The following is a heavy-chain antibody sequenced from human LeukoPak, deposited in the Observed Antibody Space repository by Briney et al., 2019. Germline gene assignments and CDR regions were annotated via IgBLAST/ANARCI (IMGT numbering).Heavy chain of an antibody. D-gene: IGHD2-2*01. Sequence: GRSLRLSCAASGFTFSSYAMHWVRQAPGKGLEWVAVISYDGSNKYYADSVKGRFTISRDNSKNTLYLQMNSLRAEDTAVYYCARPGSDCSSTSCPFDYWGQETLVTVSS. V-gene: IGHV3-30-3*01. CDR3: ARPGSDCSSTSCPFDY. J-gene: IGHJ4*02. CDR1: GFTFSSYA. CDR2: ISYDGSNK.